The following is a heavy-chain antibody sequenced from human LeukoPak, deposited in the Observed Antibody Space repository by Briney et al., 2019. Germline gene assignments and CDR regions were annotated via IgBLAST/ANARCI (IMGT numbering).Heavy chain of an antibody. CDR1: GGSFSGYY. CDR3: ARKPWIQLWPFFDY. J-gene: IGHJ4*02. D-gene: IGHD5-18*01. CDR2: INHSGST. V-gene: IGHV4-34*01. Sequence: SETLSLTCAVYGGSFSGYYWSWIRQPPGKGLEWIGEINHSGSTNYNPSLKSRVTISVDTSKNQFSLKLSSVTAADTAVYYCARKPWIQLWPFFDYWGQGTLATVSS.